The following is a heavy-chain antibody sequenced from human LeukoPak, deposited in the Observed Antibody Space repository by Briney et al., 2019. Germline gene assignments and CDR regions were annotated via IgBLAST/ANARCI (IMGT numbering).Heavy chain of an antibody. V-gene: IGHV3-9*01. J-gene: IGHJ4*02. CDR2: ISWNSGSI. CDR1: GFTFDDYA. D-gene: IGHD6-19*01. CDR3: AKVSAVADYFDY. Sequence: GGSPRLSCAASGFTFDDYAMHWVRQAPGKGLEWVSGISWNSGSIGYADSVKGRFTISRDNAKNSLYLQMNSLRAEDTALYYCAKVSAVADYFDYWGQGTLVTVSS.